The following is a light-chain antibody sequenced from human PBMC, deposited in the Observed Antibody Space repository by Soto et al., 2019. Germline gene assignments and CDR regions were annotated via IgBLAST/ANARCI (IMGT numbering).Light chain of an antibody. V-gene: IGKV1-5*03. CDR1: QSISSW. J-gene: IGKJ3*01. CDR3: QQYRT. Sequence: DIQMTQSPSTLSASVGDRVTITCRASQSISSWLAWYQQKPGKAPKLLIYTASSLESGVPSKFSGSGSGTEFTITISSLQPDDFANYYYQQYRTSGPGTKVDSK. CDR2: TAS.